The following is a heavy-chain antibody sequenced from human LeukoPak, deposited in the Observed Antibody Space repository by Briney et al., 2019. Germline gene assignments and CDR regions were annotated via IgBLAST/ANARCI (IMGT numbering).Heavy chain of an antibody. CDR2: ISGSGGST. CDR3: AKPASNCSSTSCYFGPFDY. CDR1: GFTFSSYA. V-gene: IGHV3-23*01. D-gene: IGHD2-2*01. J-gene: IGHJ4*02. Sequence: GGSLRLSCAASGFTFSSYAMSWVRQAPGKGLEWVSAISGSGGSTYYADSVKGRFTISRDNSKNTLYLQMNSLRAEDTAVYYCAKPASNCSSTSCYFGPFDYWGQGTLVTVSS.